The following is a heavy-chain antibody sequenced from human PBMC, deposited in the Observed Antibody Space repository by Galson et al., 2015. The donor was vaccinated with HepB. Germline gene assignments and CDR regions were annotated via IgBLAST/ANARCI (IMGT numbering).Heavy chain of an antibody. Sequence: QSGAEVKKPGESLRISCKGSGYSFTSYWISWVRQMPGKGLEWMGRIDPSDSYTNYSPSFQGHVTISADKSISTAYLQWSSLKASDTAMYYCARHTWQGDDYGDYADSRWYFDLWGRGTLVTVSS. CDR2: IDPSDSYT. V-gene: IGHV5-10-1*01. CDR1: GYSFTSYW. D-gene: IGHD4-17*01. J-gene: IGHJ2*01. CDR3: ARHTWQGDDYGDYADSRWYFDL.